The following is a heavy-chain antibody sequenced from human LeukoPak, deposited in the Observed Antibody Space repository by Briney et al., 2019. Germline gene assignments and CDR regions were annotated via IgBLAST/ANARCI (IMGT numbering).Heavy chain of an antibody. Sequence: GGSLRLSCAASGFTFSSYAMSWVRQAPGKGLEWVSAISGSGGSTYYADSVKGRFTISRDNSKNTLYLQMNSLRAEGTAVYYCAKDQEAVAGQTPFDYWGQGTLVTVSS. V-gene: IGHV3-23*01. CDR3: AKDQEAVAGQTPFDY. CDR1: GFTFSSYA. D-gene: IGHD6-19*01. J-gene: IGHJ4*02. CDR2: ISGSGGST.